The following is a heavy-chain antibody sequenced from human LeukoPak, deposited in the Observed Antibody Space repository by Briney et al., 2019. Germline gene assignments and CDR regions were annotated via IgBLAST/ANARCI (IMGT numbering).Heavy chain of an antibody. D-gene: IGHD6-13*01. CDR2: INPNSGDA. CDR1: GYSFTGYY. CDR3: ARVRPLIAAAGTTYSYYYMDV. J-gene: IGHJ6*03. Sequence: ASVKVSCKASGYSFTGYYMHWVRQAPGQGLEWMGWINPNSGDANYAQKFQGRVTMARDTSISTAYMELSRLRSDDTAVYYCARVRPLIAAAGTTYSYYYMDVWGKGATVTVS. V-gene: IGHV1-2*02.